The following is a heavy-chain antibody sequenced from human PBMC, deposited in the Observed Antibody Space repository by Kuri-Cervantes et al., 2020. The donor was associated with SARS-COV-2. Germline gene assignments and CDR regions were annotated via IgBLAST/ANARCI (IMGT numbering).Heavy chain of an antibody. CDR1: GFSFSTYA. J-gene: IGHJ6*04. V-gene: IGHV3-30*04. CDR2: MSYDGGKI. Sequence: GESLKISCAASGFSFSTYAMHWVRQAPGKGLEWVAGMSYDGGKIYYAGSLKGRFTISRDNSKNTLYVQMVSLRPEDTAVYYCAREPTINWSDIGNSLDVWGKGTAVTVSS. D-gene: IGHD1-20*01. CDR3: AREPTINWSDIGNSLDV.